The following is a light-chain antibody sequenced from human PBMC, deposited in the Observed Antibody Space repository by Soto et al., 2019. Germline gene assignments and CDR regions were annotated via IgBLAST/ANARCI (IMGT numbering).Light chain of an antibody. CDR2: WAS. Sequence: DIVMTQSPDSQAVSLGERATINCRSSQNLLYRSNLKNYLAWYQQKPGQPPRVLIYWASTRESGVPDRFSGSGSGTDFTLTISSLQAEDVAVYYCQQYTETPFTFGQGTRLEIK. CDR1: QNLLYRSNLKNY. CDR3: QQYTETPFT. J-gene: IGKJ2*01. V-gene: IGKV4-1*01.